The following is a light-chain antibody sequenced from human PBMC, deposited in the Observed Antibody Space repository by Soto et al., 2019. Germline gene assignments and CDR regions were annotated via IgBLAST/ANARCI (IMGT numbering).Light chain of an antibody. Sequence: EIVLTQSPATLSLSPGERATLSCRASQYVSSFLAWYQQKPGQAPRLLIYGASSRATGIPDRFSGSGSGTDFTLTISRLEPEDFAVYYCQQYGSSPLTFGGGTKVDIK. CDR1: QYVSSF. CDR2: GAS. J-gene: IGKJ4*01. CDR3: QQYGSSPLT. V-gene: IGKV3-20*01.